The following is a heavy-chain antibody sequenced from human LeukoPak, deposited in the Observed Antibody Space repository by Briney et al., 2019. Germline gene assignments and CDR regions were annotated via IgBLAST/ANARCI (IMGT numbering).Heavy chain of an antibody. CDR1: GFTFSSYG. V-gene: IGHV3-30*02. Sequence: HPGGSLRLSCAASGFTFSSYGMHWVRQAPGKGLEWVTFIQYDGSKKYYADSVKGRFTISRDNSKNTLYLEMNSLRAEDTAVYYCAKDIGSYYDYWGQGILVTVSS. CDR2: IQYDGSKK. CDR3: AKDIGSYYDY. J-gene: IGHJ4*02. D-gene: IGHD3-10*01.